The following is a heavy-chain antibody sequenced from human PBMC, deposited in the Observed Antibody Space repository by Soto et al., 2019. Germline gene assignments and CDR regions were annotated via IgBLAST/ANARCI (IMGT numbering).Heavy chain of an antibody. Sequence: LRLSCAASGFIFSNSWINWVRQAPGKGLEWVGRIKSKTDGGTTDFAAPVKGRFAISRDDSKNIMYLQMNSLNIEDTAVYYCTSDSYRTMIVVRFYYCGRGTLDTISS. V-gene: IGHV3-15*07. CDR2: IKSKTDGGTT. D-gene: IGHD3-22*01. CDR1: GFIFSNSW. J-gene: IGHJ4*01. CDR3: TSDSYRTMIVVRFYY.